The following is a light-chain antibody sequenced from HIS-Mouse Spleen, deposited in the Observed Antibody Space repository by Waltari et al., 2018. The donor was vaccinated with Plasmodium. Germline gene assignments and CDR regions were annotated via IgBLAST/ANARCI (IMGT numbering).Light chain of an antibody. Sequence: SYVLTQPPSVSVAPGQTARITCGGNNIGSKSVHWYQQKPGQAPVLVVYDDSDRPSGIPGRFSGSNSGNTATLTISRVEAGDEADYYCQVWDSSSGHRVFGGGTKLTVL. CDR3: QVWDSSSGHRV. V-gene: IGLV3-21*02. CDR2: DDS. CDR1: NIGSKS. J-gene: IGLJ3*02.